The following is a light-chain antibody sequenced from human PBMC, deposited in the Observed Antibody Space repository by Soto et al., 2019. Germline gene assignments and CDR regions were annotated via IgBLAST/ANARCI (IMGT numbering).Light chain of an antibody. CDR2: DAS. Sequence: DIRMTQSPSTLSASVGDRVTITCRASESISGWLAWYQQKPGRAPTLLIYDASTLESGVPSRFSGSGSGTKFTLTISSLQSEDFAVYFCQQYADWPKTFGQGTKVDIK. CDR3: QQYADWPKT. CDR1: ESISGW. J-gene: IGKJ1*01. V-gene: IGKV1-5*01.